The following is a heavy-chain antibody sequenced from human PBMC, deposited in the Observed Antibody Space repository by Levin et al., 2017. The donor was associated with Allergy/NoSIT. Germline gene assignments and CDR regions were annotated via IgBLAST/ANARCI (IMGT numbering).Heavy chain of an antibody. CDR3: ARTRQKRIAAAEDY. D-gene: IGHD6-13*01. Sequence: PGGSLRLSCAASGFTFSSYSMNWVRQAPGKGLEWVSSISSSSSYIYYADSVKGRFTISRDNAKNSLYLQMNSLRAEDTAVYYCARTRQKRIAAAEDYWGQGTLVTVSS. CDR1: GFTFSSYS. V-gene: IGHV3-21*01. J-gene: IGHJ4*02. CDR2: ISSSSSYI.